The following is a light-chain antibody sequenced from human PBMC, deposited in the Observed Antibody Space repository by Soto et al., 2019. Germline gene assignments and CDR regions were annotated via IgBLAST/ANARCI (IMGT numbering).Light chain of an antibody. Sequence: DIQMTQSPSTLSASVGDRVTFTCRASQSIGNRLAWYQQKPGKAPKFLIYDASSLQSGVPLRFSGSGSGTELTLTISSLQPDDFATYYCQQYNTYSPWAFGQGTKVDIK. CDR2: DAS. CDR3: QQYNTYSPWA. V-gene: IGKV1-5*01. CDR1: QSIGNR. J-gene: IGKJ1*01.